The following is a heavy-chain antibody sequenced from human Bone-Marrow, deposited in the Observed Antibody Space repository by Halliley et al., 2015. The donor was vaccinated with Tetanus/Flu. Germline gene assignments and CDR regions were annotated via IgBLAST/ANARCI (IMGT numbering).Heavy chain of an antibody. CDR3: TRQLQGYSYGQFDC. CDR2: IRSKAYGGTT. Sequence: SLRLSCTASGFTFGDHAMIWVRQAPGKGLEWVGFIRSKAYGGTTEYAASVKGRFTISKDDSKNIAYLQMNSLKTEDTAVYYCTRQLQGYSYGQFDCWGQGTLVTVSS. J-gene: IGHJ4*02. D-gene: IGHD5-18*01. V-gene: IGHV3-49*04. CDR1: GFTFGDHA.